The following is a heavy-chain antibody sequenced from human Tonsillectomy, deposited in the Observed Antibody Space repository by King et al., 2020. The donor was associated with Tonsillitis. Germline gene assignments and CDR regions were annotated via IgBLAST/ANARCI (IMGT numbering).Heavy chain of an antibody. D-gene: IGHD2-2*01. J-gene: IGHJ5*02. Sequence: VQLVESGGGLVQPGGSLRLSCAASGFTFSSYWMHWVRQAPGKGLVWVSRINSDGSSTSYADSVKGRFTIPRDNAKNTLYLQMNSLRAEDTAVYYCARGAFCSSTSCYQEGFDPWGQGTLVTVSS. CDR2: INSDGSST. V-gene: IGHV3-74*01. CDR1: GFTFSSYW. CDR3: ARGAFCSSTSCYQEGFDP.